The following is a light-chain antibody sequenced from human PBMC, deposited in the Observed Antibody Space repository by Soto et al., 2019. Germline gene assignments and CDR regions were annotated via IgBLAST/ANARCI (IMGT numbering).Light chain of an antibody. CDR2: SNS. Sequence: QSVLTQPPSASGTPGQRVTISCSGSSSNIGSNTVNWYQQLPGTAPKLLIYSNSQRPSGVPDRFSGSKSGTSASLAISGLQSEDEADYYCAAWDDSLMVRVFVVGTKLTVL. CDR1: SSNIGSNT. CDR3: AAWDDSLMVRV. J-gene: IGLJ2*01. V-gene: IGLV1-44*01.